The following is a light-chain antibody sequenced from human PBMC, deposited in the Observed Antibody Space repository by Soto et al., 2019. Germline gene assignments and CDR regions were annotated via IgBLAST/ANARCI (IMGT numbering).Light chain of an antibody. CDR2: AAS. CDR3: QQANAFPRP. Sequence: DIQMTQSPSSVSASVGDRVSITCRASQGIGSQLAWYQQKPGKAPKLLIHAASTLQRGVPSRFSGSGSGTDFTLTVSSLQSEDFATYYCQQANAFPRPFGQGTKVEIE. CDR1: QGIGSQ. V-gene: IGKV1-12*01. J-gene: IGKJ1*01.